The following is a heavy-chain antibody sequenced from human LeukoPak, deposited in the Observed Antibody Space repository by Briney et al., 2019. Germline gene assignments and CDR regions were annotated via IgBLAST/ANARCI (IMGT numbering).Heavy chain of an antibody. V-gene: IGHV1-18*01. D-gene: IGHD6-6*01. CDR1: GYTFSNYG. J-gene: IGHJ6*03. CDR3: ARGDGVRSSSFYYYYMDV. Sequence: ASVKVSCKASGYTFSNYGISWVRQATGRGREWMGWISGQTGKTKQAQKFQGRITLTTDSATNTAYMELRSLTSDDTAVYYCARGDGVRSSSFYYYYMDVWGKGTTVTVSS. CDR2: ISGQTGKT.